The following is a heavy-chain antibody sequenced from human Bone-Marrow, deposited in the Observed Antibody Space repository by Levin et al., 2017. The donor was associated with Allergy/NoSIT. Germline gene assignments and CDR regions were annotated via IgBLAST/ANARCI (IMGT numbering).Heavy chain of an antibody. CDR2: ISGSGGST. Sequence: AGGSLRLSCAASGFTFSTYAMSWVRQAPGKGLEWVSAISGSGGSTYDADSVKGRFTISRDNSKNTLYLQMNSLRAEDTAIYYCAKGDVDGYYYYYAMDVWGQGTTVTVSS. D-gene: IGHD5-24*01. J-gene: IGHJ6*02. V-gene: IGHV3-23*01. CDR3: AKGDVDGYYYYYAMDV. CDR1: GFTFSTYA.